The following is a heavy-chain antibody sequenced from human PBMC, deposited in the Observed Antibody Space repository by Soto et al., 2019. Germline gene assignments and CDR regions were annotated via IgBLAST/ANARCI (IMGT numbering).Heavy chain of an antibody. CDR3: ARSSGGNFGIIIEGSNWFDP. D-gene: IGHD3-3*01. CDR1: GDTFTSYY. J-gene: IGHJ5*02. V-gene: IGHV1-46*01. CDR2: INPHGGST. Sequence: ASVKVSCKAPGDTFTSYYLNWVRQAPGQGLEWMGVINPHGGSTKYAQKFQGRITMTRDTSRSTVYMELSSLRSDDTAIYYCARSSGGNFGIIIEGSNWFDPWGQGXLVTVYS.